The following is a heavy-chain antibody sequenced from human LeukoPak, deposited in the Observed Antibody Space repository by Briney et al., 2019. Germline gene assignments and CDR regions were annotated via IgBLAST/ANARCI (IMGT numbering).Heavy chain of an antibody. J-gene: IGHJ3*02. CDR1: GFTFDDYA. CDR3: AKDYYYDSSTDAFDI. V-gene: IGHV3-43*02. CDR2: ISGDGGST. D-gene: IGHD3-22*01. Sequence: PGGSLRLSCAAFGFTFDDYAMHWVRQAPGKGLEWVSLISGDGGSTYYADSVKGRFTISRDNSKNSLYLQMNSLRTEDTALYYCAKDYYYDSSTDAFDIWGQGTMVTVSS.